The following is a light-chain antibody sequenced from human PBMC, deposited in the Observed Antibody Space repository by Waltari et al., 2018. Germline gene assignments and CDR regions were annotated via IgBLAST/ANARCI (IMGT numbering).Light chain of an antibody. CDR2: GAS. CDR3: QQYHDSPPT. CDR1: QSVFTNS. J-gene: IGKJ4*01. Sequence: DIVLTQSPGTLSLSPGERATLSCRASQSVFTNSLAWYQHKPGQAPRLLIFGASNRASGIPDRFSGSGSGTDFTLTIGRLEPEDFAMYYCQQYHDSPPTFGGGTNVEI. V-gene: IGKV3-20*01.